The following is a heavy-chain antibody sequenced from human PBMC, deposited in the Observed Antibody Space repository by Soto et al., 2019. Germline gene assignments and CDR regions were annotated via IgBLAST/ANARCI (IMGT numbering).Heavy chain of an antibody. D-gene: IGHD2-21*02. J-gene: IGHJ6*02. Sequence: ASVKVSCKASGYTFTIYCISWVRQAPGQGLEWMGWISAYNGNTNYAQKLQGRVTMTTDTSTSTAYMELGSLRSDDTAVYYCARGKGYCGGDCYSEIYYYYYGMDFWGQGTTVTVSS. CDR3: ARGKGYCGGDCYSEIYYYYYGMDF. V-gene: IGHV1-18*01. CDR1: GYTFTIYC. CDR2: ISAYNGNT.